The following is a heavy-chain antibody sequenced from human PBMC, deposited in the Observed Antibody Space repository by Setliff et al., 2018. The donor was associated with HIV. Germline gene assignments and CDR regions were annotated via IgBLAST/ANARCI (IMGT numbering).Heavy chain of an antibody. Sequence: SETLSLTCTVSGGSMSTYYWSWIRQPPGKGLEWVGYIYYSGSTYYNPSLKSRVTISVDGSKNQFSLKLKSVTAADTAVYYCARWHPPYGFWEEDYWGQGTLVTVSS. V-gene: IGHV4-59*04. CDR3: ARWHPPYGFWEEDY. D-gene: IGHD3-10*01. CDR2: IYYSGST. CDR1: GGSMSTYY. J-gene: IGHJ4*02.